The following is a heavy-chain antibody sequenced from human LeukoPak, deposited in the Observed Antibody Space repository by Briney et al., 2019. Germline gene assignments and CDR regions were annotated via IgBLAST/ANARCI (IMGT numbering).Heavy chain of an antibody. CDR1: GFTFSGYA. V-gene: IGHV3-64D*06. CDR2: ISSNGGST. Sequence: GGSLRLSCSASGFTFSGYAMHWVRQAPGQGLEYVSAISSNGGSTYYADSVKGRFTISRDNPKNTLYLQMSSLRAEDTAANYCVKVGSGRPFDYWGQGTLVTVST. D-gene: IGHD6-19*01. CDR3: VKVGSGRPFDY. J-gene: IGHJ4*02.